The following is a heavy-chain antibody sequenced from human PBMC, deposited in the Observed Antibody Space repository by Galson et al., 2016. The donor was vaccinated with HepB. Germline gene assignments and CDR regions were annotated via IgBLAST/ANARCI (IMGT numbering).Heavy chain of an antibody. CDR1: GYTFTTYA. V-gene: IGHV1-3*01. CDR3: ARDRASSGSNRRFDY. Sequence: SVKVSCKASGYTFTTYAMYWVRQAPGQRLEWMGWINAANGDTKYSQKLQGRGTITWDTSANTAYMELSSLRAEDTAMYYCARDRASSGSNRRFDYWGQGTLVTVSS. J-gene: IGHJ4*02. D-gene: IGHD1-26*01. CDR2: INAANGDT.